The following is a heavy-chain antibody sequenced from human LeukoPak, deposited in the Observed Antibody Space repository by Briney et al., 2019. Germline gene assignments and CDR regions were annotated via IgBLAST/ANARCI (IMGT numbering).Heavy chain of an antibody. J-gene: IGHJ4*02. CDR1: GFTLSDYY. D-gene: IGHD2-2*01. CDR2: ISSSGSTI. Sequence: PGGSLRLPCAASGFTLSDYYMSWIRQAPGKGLEWVSYISSSGSTIYYADSVKGRFTISRDNAKNSLYLQMNSLRAEDTAVYYCAKLDGIYCSSTSCPMGYWGQGTLVTVSS. V-gene: IGHV3-11*01. CDR3: AKLDGIYCSSTSCPMGY.